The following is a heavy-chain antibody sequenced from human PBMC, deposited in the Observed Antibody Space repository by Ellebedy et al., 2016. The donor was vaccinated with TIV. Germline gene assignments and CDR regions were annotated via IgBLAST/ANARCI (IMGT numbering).Heavy chain of an antibody. D-gene: IGHD6-19*01. CDR2: IYYSGST. J-gene: IGHJ4*02. Sequence: SETLSLTXTVSGVSISSFYWSWIRQSPGKGLEWIGYIYYSGSTNYNPSLKSRVTISVDTSKNQFSLKLSSVTAADTAVYYCARTRANQWLNPKYFDYWGQGTLVTVSS. CDR3: ARTRANQWLNPKYFDY. V-gene: IGHV4-59*01. CDR1: GVSISSFY.